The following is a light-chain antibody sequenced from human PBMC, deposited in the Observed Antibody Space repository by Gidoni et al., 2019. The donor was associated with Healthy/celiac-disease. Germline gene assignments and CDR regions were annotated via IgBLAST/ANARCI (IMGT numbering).Light chain of an antibody. J-gene: IGKJ4*01. Sequence: EIVLTQSPGTLSLSPGERATLSCRASQSVSSSSLAWYRQKPGQAPRLLIYGASSRATGIPDRFSGSGSGTDFTLTITRLEPEDFAVYYCQQYGRSPLTFXGXTKVEIK. CDR2: GAS. V-gene: IGKV3-20*01. CDR3: QQYGRSPLT. CDR1: QSVSSSS.